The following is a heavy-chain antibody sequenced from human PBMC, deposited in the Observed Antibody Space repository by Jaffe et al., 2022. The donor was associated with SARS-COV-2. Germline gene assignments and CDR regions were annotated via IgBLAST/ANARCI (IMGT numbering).Heavy chain of an antibody. V-gene: IGHV3-15*01. Sequence: EVQLVESGGGLVKPGGSLRLSCAASGFTFSNAWMSWVRQAPGKGLEWVGRIKSKTDGGTTDYAAPVKGRFTISRDDSKNTLYLQMNSLKTEDTAVYYCTTYYYGSGSSQYDYWGQGTLVTVSS. CDR1: GFTFSNAW. CDR2: IKSKTDGGTT. J-gene: IGHJ4*02. CDR3: TTYYYGSGSSQYDY. D-gene: IGHD3-10*01.